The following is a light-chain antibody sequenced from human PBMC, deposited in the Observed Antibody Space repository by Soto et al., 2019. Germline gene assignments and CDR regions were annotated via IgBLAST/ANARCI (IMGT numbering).Light chain of an antibody. CDR3: QQYNKWPLT. CDR2: SAS. CDR1: ESVSSN. Sequence: EIVMTQSPATLSVSQGERATLSCRASESVSSNLAWYQQKPGQAPRLLIYSASARATGIPARFRGSGSGTEFTLTISSLQSEDFAVDYCQQYNKWPLTFGGGTKVEIK. V-gene: IGKV3-15*01. J-gene: IGKJ4*01.